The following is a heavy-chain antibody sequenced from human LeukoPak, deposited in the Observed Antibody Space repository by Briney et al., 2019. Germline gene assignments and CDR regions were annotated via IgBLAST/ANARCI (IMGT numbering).Heavy chain of an antibody. CDR1: GGSISSYY. CDR2: IYYSGST. Sequence: PSETLFLTCTVSGGSISSYYWSWIRQPPGKGLEWIGYIYYSGSTNYNPSLKSRVTISVDTSKNQFSLKLSSVTAADTAVYYCARWYKYSSSWSPVNWFNPWGQGTLVTVSS. J-gene: IGHJ5*02. CDR3: ARWYKYSSSWSPVNWFNP. V-gene: IGHV4-59*01. D-gene: IGHD6-6*01.